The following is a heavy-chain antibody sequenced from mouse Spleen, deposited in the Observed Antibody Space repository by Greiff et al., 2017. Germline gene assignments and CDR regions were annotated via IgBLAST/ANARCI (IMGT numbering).Heavy chain of an antibody. J-gene: IGHJ2*01. CDR3: ARGVLRRPFDY. CDR2: ISYDGSN. CDR1: GYSITSGYY. Sequence: EVKLVESGPGLVKPSQSLSLTCSVTGYSITSGYYWNWIRQFPGNKLEWMGYISYDGSNNYNPSLKNRISITRDTSKNQFFLKLNSVTTEDTATYYCARGVLRRPFDYWGQGTTLTVSS. D-gene: IGHD1-2*01. V-gene: IGHV3-6*01.